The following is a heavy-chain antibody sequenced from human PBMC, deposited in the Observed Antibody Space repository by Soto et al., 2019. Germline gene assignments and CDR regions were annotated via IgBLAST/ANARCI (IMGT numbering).Heavy chain of an antibody. Sequence: LRLSCAASGFTFSDYYMSWIRQAPGKGLEWVSYISSSGSTIYYADSVKGRFAISRDNAKNSLYLQMNSLRAEDTAVYYCARALTYYDFWSGYGDYYYYMDVWGKGTTVTAP. CDR1: GFTFSDYY. CDR2: ISSSGSTI. CDR3: ARALTYYDFWSGYGDYYYYMDV. D-gene: IGHD3-3*01. J-gene: IGHJ6*03. V-gene: IGHV3-11*01.